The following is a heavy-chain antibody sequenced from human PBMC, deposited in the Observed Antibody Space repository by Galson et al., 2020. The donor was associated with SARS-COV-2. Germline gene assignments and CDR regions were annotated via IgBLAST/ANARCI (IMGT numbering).Heavy chain of an antibody. J-gene: IGHJ5*02. D-gene: IGHD5-12*01. CDR2: IWYDGSNK. CDR1: GFTFSSYG. CDR3: ARDSAPVYSGYEYASGVDP. V-gene: IGHV3-33*01. Sequence: GGSLRLSCAASGFTFSSYGMHWVRQAPGKGLEWVAVIWYDGSNKYYADSVKGRFTISRDNSKNTLYLQMNSLRAEDTAVYYCARDSAPVYSGYEYASGVDPWGQGTLVTVSS.